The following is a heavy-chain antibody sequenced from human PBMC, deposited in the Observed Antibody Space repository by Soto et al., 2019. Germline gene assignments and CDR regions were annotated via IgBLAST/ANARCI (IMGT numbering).Heavy chain of an antibody. CDR1: GGSVSSGSYY. Sequence: LETLSLTCTVSGGSVSSGSYYWSWIRQPPGKGLEWIGYIYYSGSTNYNPSLKSRVTISVDTSKNQFSLKLSSVTAADTAVYYCAREDNWNYNYGMDVWGQGTTVTVSS. J-gene: IGHJ6*02. CDR3: AREDNWNYNYGMDV. D-gene: IGHD1-20*01. V-gene: IGHV4-61*01. CDR2: IYYSGST.